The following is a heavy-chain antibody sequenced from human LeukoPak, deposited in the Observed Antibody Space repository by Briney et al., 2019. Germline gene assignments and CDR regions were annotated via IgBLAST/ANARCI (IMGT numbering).Heavy chain of an antibody. D-gene: IGHD5-12*01. CDR2: MNPNSGNT. CDR1: GYTFTSYD. J-gene: IGHJ3*02. V-gene: IGHV1-8*01. Sequence: ASVKVSCKASGYTFTSYDINWVRQATGQGLEWMGWMNPNSGNTGYAQKFQGRVTMTRNTSISTAYMELSSLRSEDTAVYYCARPQSVYSGYDDAFDIWGQGTMVTVSS. CDR3: ARPQSVYSGYDDAFDI.